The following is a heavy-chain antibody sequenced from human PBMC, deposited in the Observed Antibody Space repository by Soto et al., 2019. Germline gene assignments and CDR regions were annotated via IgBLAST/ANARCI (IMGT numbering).Heavy chain of an antibody. CDR1: GYIFTSYY. V-gene: IGHV1-46*03. CDR2: AYPHAATT. Sequence: QAQVVQSEAEARAPGASVKVSCKASGYIFTSYYIHWVRQAPGQGLEYLGVAYPHAATTFVAQKFQGRITVTMDTSTSTVHMELTSLTPEDTAVYYCARERERAYYFDPWGQGTLVTVSS. CDR3: ARERERAYYFDP. D-gene: IGHD2-8*01. J-gene: IGHJ5*02.